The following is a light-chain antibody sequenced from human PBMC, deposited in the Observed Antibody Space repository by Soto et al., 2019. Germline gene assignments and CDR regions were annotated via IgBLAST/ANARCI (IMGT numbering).Light chain of an antibody. Sequence: QTVVTQEPSLTVSPGGTVTLTCGSSTGAVTSGHYPYWFQQKPGQAPRTLIFDTSNKHSYTPARFSGSLLGGKAALTLSGAQPEDEADYYCLLSYSAIGVFGGGIKLTVL. V-gene: IGLV7-46*01. CDR3: LLSYSAIGV. CDR1: TGAVTSGHY. CDR2: DTS. J-gene: IGLJ2*01.